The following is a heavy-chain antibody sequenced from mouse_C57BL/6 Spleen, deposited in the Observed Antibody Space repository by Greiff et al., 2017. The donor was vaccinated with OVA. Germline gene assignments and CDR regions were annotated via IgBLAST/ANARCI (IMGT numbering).Heavy chain of an antibody. CDR2: IYPRSGNT. CDR3: ARTGDGSGYEGYFDV. D-gene: IGHD1-1*01. CDR1: GYTFTSYG. V-gene: IGHV1-81*01. Sequence: QVQLQQSGAELARPGASVKLSCKASGYTFTSYGISWVKQRTGQGLEWIGEIYPRSGNTYYNEKFKGKATLTADKSSSTAYMELRSLTSEDSAVYVGARTGDGSGYEGYFDVWGTGTTVTVSS. J-gene: IGHJ1*03.